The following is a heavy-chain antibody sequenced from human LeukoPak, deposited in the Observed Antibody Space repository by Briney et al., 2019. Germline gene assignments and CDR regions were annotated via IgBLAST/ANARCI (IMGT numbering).Heavy chain of an antibody. CDR1: GFAFNTYA. CDR3: AREIFGSGSYSDF. V-gene: IGHV3-33*01. J-gene: IGHJ4*02. Sequence: GRCLRLSCAASGFAFNTYAMHWVRQAPGQGLEWVALIWHDGSHKFYSNSVRGQFTISRDNNKNTVSLQMNNLRPEDTAVYYCAREIFGSGSYSDFWGQGTLVTVSS. D-gene: IGHD3-10*01. CDR2: IWHDGSHK.